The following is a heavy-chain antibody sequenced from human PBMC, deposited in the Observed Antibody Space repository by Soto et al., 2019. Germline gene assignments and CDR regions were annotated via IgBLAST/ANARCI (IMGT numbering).Heavy chain of an antibody. CDR3: ARDHLILPAHDFFYGSDV. D-gene: IGHD2-21*02. V-gene: IGHV3-7*03. J-gene: IGHJ6*02. Sequence: GESLKISCEVSGFTFSMYSMSWVRQSPGKGLEWVAKIPQDGVDGHYADSVKGRFTISRDNGKNSLYLQLNNLRAEDTAVYYCARDHLILPAHDFFYGSDVWGRGATVTVSS. CDR1: GFTFSMYS. CDR2: IPQDGVDG.